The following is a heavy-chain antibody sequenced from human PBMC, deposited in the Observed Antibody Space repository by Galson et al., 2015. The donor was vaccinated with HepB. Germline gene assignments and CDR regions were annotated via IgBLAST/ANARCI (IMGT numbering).Heavy chain of an antibody. CDR1: GFTYTRYS. J-gene: IGHJ4*02. V-gene: IGHV3-48*01. D-gene: IGHD5/OR15-5a*01. Sequence: SLRLSCAASGFTYTRYSMNWVRQAPGKGLEWVSYITGSSSPIYYADSVKGRFTISRDNAKNSLYLQMNSLRVEDTAVYYCTRSVHFASDSWDQGILVSVSS. CDR3: TRSVHFASDS. CDR2: ITGSSSPI.